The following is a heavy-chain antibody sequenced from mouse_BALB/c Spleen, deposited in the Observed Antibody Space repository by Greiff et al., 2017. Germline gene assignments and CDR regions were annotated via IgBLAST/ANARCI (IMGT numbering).Heavy chain of an antibody. CDR2: ISSGGGST. D-gene: IGHD2-1*01. CDR1: GFAFSSYD. J-gene: IGHJ3*01. Sequence: EVKLMESGGGLVKPGGSLKLSCAASGFAFSSYDMSWVRQTPEKRLEWVAYISSGGGSTYYPDTVKGRFTISRDNAKNTLYLQMSSLKSEDTAMYYCARHGGNYAFAYWGQGTLVTVSA. CDR3: ARHGGNYAFAY. V-gene: IGHV5-12-1*01.